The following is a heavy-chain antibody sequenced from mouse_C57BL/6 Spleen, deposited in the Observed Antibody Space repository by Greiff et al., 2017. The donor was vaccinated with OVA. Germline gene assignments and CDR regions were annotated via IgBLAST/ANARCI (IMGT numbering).Heavy chain of an antibody. V-gene: IGHV1-15*01. CDR1: GYTFTDYE. J-gene: IGHJ1*03. Sequence: VKLLESGAELVRPGASVTLSCKASGYTFTDYEMHWVKQTPVHGLEWIGAIDPETGGTAYNQKFKGKAILTADKSSSTAYMELRSLTSEDSAVYYCTALITTVVDWYFDVWGTGTTVTVSS. D-gene: IGHD1-1*01. CDR2: IDPETGGT. CDR3: TALITTVVDWYFDV.